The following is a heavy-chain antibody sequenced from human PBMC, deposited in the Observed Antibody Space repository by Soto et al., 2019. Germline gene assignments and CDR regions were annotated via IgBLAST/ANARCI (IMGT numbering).Heavy chain of an antibody. J-gene: IGHJ5*02. Sequence: SETLSLTCPVSGVSISNDVYYWTWIRQYPGKGLEWVGYIYYTGSTYYNPSLTSRVMMSVDTSKNQFSLRLLSVTDADTAVYFCARGQRFSDWFDPWGQGTLVTVSS. D-gene: IGHD3-3*01. CDR3: ARGQRFSDWFDP. CDR1: GVSISNDVYY. CDR2: IYYTGST. V-gene: IGHV4-31*03.